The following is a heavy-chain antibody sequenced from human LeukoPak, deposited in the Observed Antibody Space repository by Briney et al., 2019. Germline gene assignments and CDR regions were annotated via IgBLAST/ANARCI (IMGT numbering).Heavy chain of an antibody. CDR2: VRFDGSYK. CDR3: AKTWTEGDYTDY. Sequence: GGSLRLSCAASGFTFSNYGMHWVRQAPGKGLEWVAFVRFDGSYKYYADSVKGRFAISRDNSKNTLYLQVNSLRAEDTAVYYCAKTWTEGDYTDYWGQGTLVTVSS. D-gene: IGHD4-17*01. CDR1: GFTFSNYG. V-gene: IGHV3-30*02. J-gene: IGHJ4*02.